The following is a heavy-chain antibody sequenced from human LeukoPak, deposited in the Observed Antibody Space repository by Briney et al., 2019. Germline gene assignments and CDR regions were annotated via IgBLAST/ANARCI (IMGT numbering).Heavy chain of an antibody. V-gene: IGHV1-69*04. Sequence: SVKVSCKASGCTFSSYAISWVRQAPGQGLEWMGRIIPILGIANYAQKFQGRVTITADKSTSTAYMELRSLRSEDTAVYYCARTLILRFLVWFLEYYYGMDVWGQGTTVTVSS. CDR2: IIPILGIA. CDR1: GCTFSSYA. CDR3: ARTLILRFLVWFLEYYYGMDV. J-gene: IGHJ6*02. D-gene: IGHD3-3*01.